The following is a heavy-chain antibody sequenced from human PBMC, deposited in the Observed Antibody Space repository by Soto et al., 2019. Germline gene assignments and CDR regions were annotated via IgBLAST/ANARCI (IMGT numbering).Heavy chain of an antibody. Sequence: ASVKVSCKACLSTFSSYAIIWVLPAPGHGLASMRGIIPIFGTANYAQKYQGRITLTADQPTSPPYLELRSLRSEATAVSYCAREADRSEPWLVHWGRAFDIWGQGTLVTVSS. CDR2: IIPIFGTA. V-gene: IGHV1-69*13. D-gene: IGHD6-19*01. CDR1: LSTFSSYA. CDR3: AREADRSEPWLVHWGRAFDI. J-gene: IGHJ3*02.